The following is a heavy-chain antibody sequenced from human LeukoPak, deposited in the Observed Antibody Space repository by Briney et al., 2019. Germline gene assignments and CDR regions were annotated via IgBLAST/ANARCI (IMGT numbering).Heavy chain of an antibody. CDR1: GFTFSSYA. V-gene: IGHV3-30*04. J-gene: IGHJ4*02. D-gene: IGHD3-22*01. Sequence: GGSLRLSCAASGFTFSSYAMHWVRQAPGKGLEWVAVISYDGSNKYYADSVKGRFTISRHNSKNTLYLQMNSLRAEDTAVYYCARDSVITTTGYYFDYWGQGTLVTVSS. CDR3: ARDSVITTTGYYFDY. CDR2: ISYDGSNK.